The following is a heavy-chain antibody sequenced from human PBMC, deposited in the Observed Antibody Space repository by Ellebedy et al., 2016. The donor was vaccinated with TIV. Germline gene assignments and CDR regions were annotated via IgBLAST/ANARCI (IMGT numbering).Heavy chain of an antibody. CDR1: GYTFTSYA. Sequence: AASVKVSCKASGYTFTSYAMHWVRQAPGQRLEWMGWINAGNGNTKYSQKFQGRVTITRDTSASTAYMELSSLRSEDTAVYYCARLKLSDTAMVAFDYWGQGTLVTVSS. CDR3: ARLKLSDTAMVAFDY. J-gene: IGHJ4*02. CDR2: INAGNGNT. D-gene: IGHD5-18*01. V-gene: IGHV1-3*01.